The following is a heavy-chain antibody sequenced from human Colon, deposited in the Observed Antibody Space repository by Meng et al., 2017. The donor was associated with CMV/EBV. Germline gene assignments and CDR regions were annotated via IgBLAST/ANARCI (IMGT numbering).Heavy chain of an antibody. J-gene: IGHJ4*02. V-gene: IGHV3-21*01. CDR3: ARAPGNYLSPYYFDF. D-gene: IGHD3-22*01. Sequence: GGSLRLACAASGSTFTDYSLNWVRQAPGEGLEWVSAISSRSTYISYADSVKGRFSVSRDGAKNSLYLQMDSLSADATAVYYCARAPGNYLSPYYFDFWGQGTLVTVSS. CDR1: GSTFTDYS. CDR2: ISSRSTYI.